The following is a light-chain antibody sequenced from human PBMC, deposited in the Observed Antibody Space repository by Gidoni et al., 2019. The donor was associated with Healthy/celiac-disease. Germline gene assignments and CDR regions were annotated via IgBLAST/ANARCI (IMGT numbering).Light chain of an antibody. V-gene: IGKV2-28*01. Sequence: DIVWLNSPLSLPVTPGEPASSSCRPSQSLLHSNGYNYLDWYLQKPGQSPQLLIYLGSNRASGVPDRFSGSGSGTDFTLKISRVEAEDVGVYYCMQALQTRVTFGGGTKVEIK. CDR1: QSLLHSNGYNY. J-gene: IGKJ4*01. CDR3: MQALQTRVT. CDR2: LGS.